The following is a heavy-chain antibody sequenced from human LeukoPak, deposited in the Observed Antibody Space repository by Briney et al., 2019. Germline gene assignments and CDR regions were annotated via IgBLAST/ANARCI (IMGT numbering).Heavy chain of an antibody. J-gene: IGHJ4*02. D-gene: IGHD5-24*01. V-gene: IGHV1-3*01. CDR2: INAGNGNT. CDR1: GYTFTSCA. CDR3: ARDRDGYNRYYFDY. Sequence: GASVKVSCKASGYTFTSCAMHWVRQAPGQRLEWMGWINAGNGNTKYSQKFQGRVTITADESTSTAYMELSSLRSEDTAVYYCARDRDGYNRYYFDYWGQGTLVTVSS.